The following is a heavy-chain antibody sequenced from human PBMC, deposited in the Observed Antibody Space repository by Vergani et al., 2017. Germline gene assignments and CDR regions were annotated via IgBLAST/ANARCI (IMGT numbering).Heavy chain of an antibody. D-gene: IGHD6-6*01. CDR3: ARGRVSSLDY. CDR1: GGSFSGYY. V-gene: IGHV4-34*01. Sequence: QVQLQQWGAGLLKPSETLSLTCAVYGGSFSGYYWSWIRQPPGKGLEWIGEINHSGSTNYNPSLKSRVTISLDTSKNQFSLKLSSVTAADTAVYYCARGRVSSLDYWGQGTLVTVSS. J-gene: IGHJ4*02. CDR2: INHSGST.